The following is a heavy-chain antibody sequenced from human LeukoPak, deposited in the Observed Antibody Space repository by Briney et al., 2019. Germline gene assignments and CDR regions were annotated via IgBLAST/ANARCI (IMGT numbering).Heavy chain of an antibody. V-gene: IGHV1-2*02. CDR1: GYTFTGYY. D-gene: IGHD3-3*01. CDR3: ARGDDFWSGQHGGP. Sequence: ASVTVSCKASGYTFTGYYMHWVRQAPGQGLEWMGWINPNSGGTNYAQKFQGRVTMTRDTSISTAYMELSRLRSDDTAVYYCARGDDFWSGQHGGPWGQGTLVTVSS. J-gene: IGHJ5*02. CDR2: INPNSGGT.